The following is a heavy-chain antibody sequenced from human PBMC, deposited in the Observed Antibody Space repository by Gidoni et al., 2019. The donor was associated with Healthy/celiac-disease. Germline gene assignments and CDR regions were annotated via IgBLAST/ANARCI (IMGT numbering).Heavy chain of an antibody. V-gene: IGHV3-30*18. D-gene: IGHD6-19*01. CDR2: ISYDGSNK. J-gene: IGHJ4*02. Sequence: QVQLVESGGGVVQPGRSLRLSCAASGFTFSSYGMHWVRQAPGKGLEWVAVISYDGSNKYYADSVKGRFTSSRDNSTNTLYLQMNSLRAEDTAVYYCAKDRDSGWYFDYWGQGTLVTVSS. CDR3: AKDRDSGWYFDY. CDR1: GFTFSSYG.